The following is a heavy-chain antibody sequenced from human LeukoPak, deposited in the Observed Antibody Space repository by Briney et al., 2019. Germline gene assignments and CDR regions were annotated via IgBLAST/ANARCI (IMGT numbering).Heavy chain of an antibody. CDR1: GFTFSGYW. CDR3: AKQRGQGYYFDY. V-gene: IGHV3-7*01. D-gene: IGHD1/OR15-1a*01. Sequence: GGSLRLSCAASGFTFSGYWMSWVRQAPGKGLEWVANIRQDGSDKYYVDSVKGRFTISRDNADYSLYLHMSSLRAEDTAVYYRAKQRGQGYYFDYWGQGTLVTVSS. CDR2: IRQDGSDK. J-gene: IGHJ4*02.